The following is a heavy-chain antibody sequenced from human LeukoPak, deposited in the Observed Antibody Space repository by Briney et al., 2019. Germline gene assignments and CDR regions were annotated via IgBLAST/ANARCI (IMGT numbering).Heavy chain of an antibody. CDR2: MHNSGSS. D-gene: IGHD5-12*01. Sequence: SSETLSLSCTVSGASTSHFYWNWIRQPPGKGLEWIGSMHNSGSSKHSPSLKSRVTISIDTSKNQFSLQLTSVTAADTAIYYCARSAEWLRNAFDIWGQGTMVSVSS. J-gene: IGHJ3*02. CDR1: GASTSHFY. CDR3: ARSAEWLRNAFDI. V-gene: IGHV4-59*01.